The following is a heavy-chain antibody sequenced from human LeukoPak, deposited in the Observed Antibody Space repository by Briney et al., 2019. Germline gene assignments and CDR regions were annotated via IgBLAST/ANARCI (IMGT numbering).Heavy chain of an antibody. Sequence: SQTLSLTCAISGDSVSGNSAAWNWIWQSPSRGLEWLGRTYYRSKWYNDYAVSVKSRITIKSDTSKNQFSLQLHSVTPEDTAVYYCAGGGGDWYFDPWGRGTLVTVSS. CDR2: TYYRSKWYN. D-gene: IGHD2-21*01. V-gene: IGHV6-1*01. CDR1: GDSVSGNSAA. CDR3: AGGGGDWYFDP. J-gene: IGHJ2*01.